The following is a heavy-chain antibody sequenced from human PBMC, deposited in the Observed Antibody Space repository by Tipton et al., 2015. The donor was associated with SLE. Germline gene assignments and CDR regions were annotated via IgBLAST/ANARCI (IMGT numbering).Heavy chain of an antibody. Sequence: TLSLTCTVSGGSISSYYWSWIRQPPGKGLEWIGYIYYSGSTNYNPSLKSRVTISVDTSKNQFSLKLSSVTAADTAVYYCARDPASWGDHYGRAFDMWGQGTMVTVSS. CDR3: ARDPASWGDHYGRAFDM. V-gene: IGHV4-59*01. CDR2: IYYSGST. CDR1: GGSISSYY. D-gene: IGHD3-16*01. J-gene: IGHJ3*02.